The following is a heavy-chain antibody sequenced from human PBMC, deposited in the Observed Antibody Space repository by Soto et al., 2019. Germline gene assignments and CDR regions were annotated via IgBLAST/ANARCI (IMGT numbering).Heavy chain of an antibody. CDR1: GGSISSGGYY. CDR3: ARDHRAYGDYPYFDY. J-gene: IGHJ4*02. Sequence: QVQLQESGPGLVKPSQTLSLTCTVSGGSISSGGYYWSWIRQHPGKGLEWIGYIYYSGSTYYNLSLKSRVTISVDTSKNQFSLKLSSVTAADTAVYYCARDHRAYGDYPYFDYWGQGTLVTVSS. CDR2: IYYSGST. V-gene: IGHV4-31*03. D-gene: IGHD4-17*01.